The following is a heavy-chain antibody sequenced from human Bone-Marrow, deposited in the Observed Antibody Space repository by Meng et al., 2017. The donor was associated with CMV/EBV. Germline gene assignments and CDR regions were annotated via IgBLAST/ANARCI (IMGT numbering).Heavy chain of an antibody. CDR1: GGAFNGFY. D-gene: IGHD6-6*01. CDR2: INHSGST. Sequence: SLTWSVYGGAFNGFYWNWIRQPPGKGLEWIGEINHSGSTNYSPSLRSRVTMSVDTSKNQFSLKLNSVTAADTAVYYCATIEYSTSSDYWGQGTLVTVSS. V-gene: IGHV4-34*01. CDR3: ATIEYSTSSDY. J-gene: IGHJ4*02.